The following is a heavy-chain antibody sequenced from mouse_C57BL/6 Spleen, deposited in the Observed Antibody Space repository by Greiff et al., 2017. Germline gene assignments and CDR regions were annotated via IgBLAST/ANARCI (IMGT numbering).Heavy chain of an antibody. J-gene: IGHJ4*01. CDR3: AISIYYDYGDAMDY. Sequence: QVQLQQPGAELVKPGASVKVSCKASGYTFTSYWMHWVKQRPGQGLEWIVRIHPSDSDTNYNQKFKGKATLTVDKSSSTAYMQLSSLTSEDSAVYYCAISIYYDYGDAMDYWGQGTSVTVSS. CDR1: GYTFTSYW. CDR2: IHPSDSDT. D-gene: IGHD2-4*01. V-gene: IGHV1-74*01.